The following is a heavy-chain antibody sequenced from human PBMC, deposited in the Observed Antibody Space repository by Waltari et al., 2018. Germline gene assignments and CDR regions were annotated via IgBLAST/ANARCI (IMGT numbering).Heavy chain of an antibody. Sequence: QVQLQESGPGLVKPSQTLSLTCTVSGGSISSGSYYWSWIRQPAGKGLEWIGRIYPSGSTNYNPSLKSRVTISVDTSKNQFSLKLSSVTAADTAVYYCARGPYYYYYGMDVWGQGTTVTVSS. CDR1: GGSISSGSYY. CDR2: IYPSGST. V-gene: IGHV4-61*02. CDR3: ARGPYYYYYGMDV. J-gene: IGHJ6*02.